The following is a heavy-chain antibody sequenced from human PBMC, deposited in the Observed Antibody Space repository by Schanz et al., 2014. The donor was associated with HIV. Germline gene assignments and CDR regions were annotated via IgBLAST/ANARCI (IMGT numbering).Heavy chain of an antibody. D-gene: IGHD3-10*01. CDR3: TRLAAGSSRDL. J-gene: IGHJ5*02. Sequence: EVQILESGGGLVQPGGSLRLSCVVSGFIFKDYWMSWVRQAPGKGLEWVATINLDGGENYYADSVKGRFIISRDNAKNSLWLQMNSLRAEDTAIFFCTRLAAGSSRDLWGQGTLVTVSS. CDR2: INLDGGEN. V-gene: IGHV3-7*01. CDR1: GFIFKDYW.